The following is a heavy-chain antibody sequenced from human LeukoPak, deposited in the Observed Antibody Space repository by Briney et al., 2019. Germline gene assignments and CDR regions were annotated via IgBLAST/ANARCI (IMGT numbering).Heavy chain of an antibody. V-gene: IGHV3-7*01. CDR3: ARDFGITIFGVVIENWFDP. CDR2: IKQDGSEK. CDR1: GFTFSSYW. D-gene: IGHD3-3*01. J-gene: IGHJ5*02. Sequence: GGSLRLSCAASGFTFSSYWMSWVRQAPGKGLEWVANIKQDGSEKYYVDSVKGRFTISRDNAKSSLYLQMNSLRAEDTAVYYCARDFGITIFGVVIENWFDPWGQGTLVTVSS.